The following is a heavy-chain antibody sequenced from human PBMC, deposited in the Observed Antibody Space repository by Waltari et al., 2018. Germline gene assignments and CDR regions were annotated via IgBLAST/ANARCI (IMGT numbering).Heavy chain of an antibody. D-gene: IGHD3-16*01. CDR3: AGGDWFDP. CDR1: GYTFTSYG. V-gene: IGHV1-18*01. J-gene: IGHJ5*02. CDR2: ISGYNCNT. Sequence: QVQLVQSGAEVKKPGASVKVSCKASGYTFTSYGISWVRQAPGQGLERMGWISGYNCNTNDARKLQGRGTMTTDTSTRTAYMELRCLRSDDTAVYYCAGGDWFDPWCQGTLVTVSS.